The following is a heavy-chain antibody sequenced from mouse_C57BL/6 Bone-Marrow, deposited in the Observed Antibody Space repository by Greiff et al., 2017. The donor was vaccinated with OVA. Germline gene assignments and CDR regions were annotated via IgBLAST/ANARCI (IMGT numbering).Heavy chain of an antibody. V-gene: IGHV1-18*01. CDR3: ARRGDYYGSSFYFDY. Sequence: EVQLQESGPELVKPGASVKIPCKASGYTFTDYNMAWVKQSPGKSLEWIGDINPNNGGTIYNQKFKGQATLTVDKSSSTAYMELRSLTSEDTAVYYCARRGDYYGSSFYFDYWGQGTTLTVSS. CDR2: INPNNGGT. J-gene: IGHJ2*01. CDR1: GYTFTDYN. D-gene: IGHD1-1*01.